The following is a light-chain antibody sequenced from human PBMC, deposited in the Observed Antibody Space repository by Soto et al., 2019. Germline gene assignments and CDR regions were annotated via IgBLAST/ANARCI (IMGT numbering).Light chain of an antibody. CDR2: EVS. CDR3: SSYTSSSTYV. J-gene: IGLJ1*01. CDR1: SSDVGGYNY. V-gene: IGLV2-14*01. Sequence: SALTQPASVSGSPGQSITLSWHSTSSDVGGYNYVSWYQQHPGKAPKLIIYEVSNRPSGVSNHFSGSKSGNTASLTISGLQAEDEADYYCSSYTSSSTYVFGTGTKGNGL.